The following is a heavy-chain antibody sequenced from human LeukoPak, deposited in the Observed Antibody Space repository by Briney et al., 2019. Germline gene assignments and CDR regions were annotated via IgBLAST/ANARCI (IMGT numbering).Heavy chain of an antibody. Sequence: PGGSLRLSCAASGFTFSSYEMNWVRQAPGKGLEWVAVIWYDGSNKYYADSVKGRFTISRDSSKNTLDLQMNSLRAEDTAVYYCVRVGYTNYGIDYWGQGTLVTVSS. D-gene: IGHD4-11*01. J-gene: IGHJ4*02. V-gene: IGHV3-33*08. CDR2: IWYDGSNK. CDR1: GFTFSSYE. CDR3: VRVGYTNYGIDY.